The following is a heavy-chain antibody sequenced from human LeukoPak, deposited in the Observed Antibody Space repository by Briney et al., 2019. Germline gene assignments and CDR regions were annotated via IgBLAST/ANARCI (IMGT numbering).Heavy chain of an antibody. J-gene: IGHJ6*02. CDR2: ISAYNGNT. CDR1: GYTFTSYG. D-gene: IGHD3-3*01. CDR3: ARAPYYDFWSGSIYGMDV. Sequence: ASVKVSCKASGYTFTSYGISWVRQAPGQGLEWMGWISAYNGNTNYAQKLQGRVTMTTDTSTSTAYMELRSLRSDDTAVCYCARAPYYDFWSGSIYGMDVWGQGTTVTVSS. V-gene: IGHV1-18*01.